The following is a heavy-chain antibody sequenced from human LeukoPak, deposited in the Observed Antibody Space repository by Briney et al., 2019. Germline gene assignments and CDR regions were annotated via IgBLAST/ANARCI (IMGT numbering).Heavy chain of an antibody. V-gene: IGHV1-18*04. Sequence: ASVKVSCKASVYTFTNFYIHWVRQAPGQGLEWMGWISAYNGNTNYAQKLQGRVTMTTDTSTSTAYMELRSLRSDDTAVYYCARDQYYDYVWGSYPPDYWGQGTLVTVSS. D-gene: IGHD3-16*02. J-gene: IGHJ4*02. CDR3: ARDQYYDYVWGSYPPDY. CDR2: ISAYNGNT. CDR1: VYTFTNFY.